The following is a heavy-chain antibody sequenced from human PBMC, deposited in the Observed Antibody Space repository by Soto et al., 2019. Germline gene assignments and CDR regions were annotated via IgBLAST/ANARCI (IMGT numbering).Heavy chain of an antibody. Sequence: GGSLRLSCAASGFTFSSYAMSWVRQSPGKGLEWVSAISGSGGSTYYADSVKGRFTISRDNSKNTLYLQMNSLRAEDTAVYYCAKDGSRYFDWSEYWGQGTLVTVSS. V-gene: IGHV3-23*01. CDR1: GFTFSSYA. J-gene: IGHJ4*02. CDR3: AKDGSRYFDWSEY. CDR2: ISGSGGST. D-gene: IGHD3-9*01.